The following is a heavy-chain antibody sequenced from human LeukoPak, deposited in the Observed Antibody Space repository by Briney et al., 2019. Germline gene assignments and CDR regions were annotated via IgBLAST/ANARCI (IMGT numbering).Heavy chain of an antibody. D-gene: IGHD4-23*01. CDR2: IIPILGIA. CDR1: GGTFSNYA. Sequence: SVTVSCKASGGTFSNYAFNWVRQAPGQGLDWMGRIIPILGIANYAQKFQGRVTITADKSTSTAYMELSSLRCEDTAVYYCASAPRDYGGNGRDYWGQGTLVTVSS. CDR3: ASAPRDYGGNGRDY. V-gene: IGHV1-69*04. J-gene: IGHJ4*02.